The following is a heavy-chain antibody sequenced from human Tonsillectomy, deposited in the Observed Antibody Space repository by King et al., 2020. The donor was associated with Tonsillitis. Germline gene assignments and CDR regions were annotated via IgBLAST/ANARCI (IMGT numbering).Heavy chain of an antibody. D-gene: IGHD3-10*02. V-gene: IGHV3-23*03. CDR1: GFTFSSYA. Sequence: VQLVESGGGLVQPGGSLRLSCAASGFTFSSYAMSWVRQAPGKGLEWVSVIYSGGSSTYYADSVKGRFTISRDNSKNTLYLQMNSLRAEDTAVYYCASRMYGGIDYWGQGTLVTVSS. CDR2: IYSGGSST. CDR3: ASRMYGGIDY. J-gene: IGHJ4*02.